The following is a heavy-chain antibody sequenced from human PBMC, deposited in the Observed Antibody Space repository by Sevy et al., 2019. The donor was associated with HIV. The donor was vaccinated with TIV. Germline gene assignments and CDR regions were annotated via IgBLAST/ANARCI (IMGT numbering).Heavy chain of an antibody. J-gene: IGHJ3*01. CDR1: DVSISSGTNY. Sequence: SETLSLTCTVSDVSISSGTNYWGWIRQPPGKGLEWIGSIYYSGTTYYNPSLKSPVTMSADTSMNQFSLKLSSVTVAETAVYYSARQRGGWYEYDASDVWGQGTMVTVSS. CDR2: IYYSGTT. CDR3: ARQRGGWYEYDASDV. D-gene: IGHD6-19*01. V-gene: IGHV4-39*01.